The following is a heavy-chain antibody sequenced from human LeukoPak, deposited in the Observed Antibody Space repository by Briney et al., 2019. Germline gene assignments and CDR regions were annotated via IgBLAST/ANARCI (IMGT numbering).Heavy chain of an antibody. J-gene: IGHJ4*02. V-gene: IGHV1-69*06. Sequence: SVKVSCKASGGTFSSYAISWVRQAPGQGLEWMGGIIPIFGTANYAQKFQGRVTITADKSTSTAYMELSSLRSEDTAVYYCARGPYSYGTGVFDYWGQGTLVTVSS. D-gene: IGHD5-18*01. CDR2: IIPIFGTA. CDR1: GGTFSSYA. CDR3: ARGPYSYGTGVFDY.